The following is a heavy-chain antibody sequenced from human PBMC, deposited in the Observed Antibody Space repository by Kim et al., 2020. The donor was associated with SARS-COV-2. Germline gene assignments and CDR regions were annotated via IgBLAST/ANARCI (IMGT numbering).Heavy chain of an antibody. CDR3: VRDGRGYSYGDFDY. CDR2: ISSNGHTT. D-gene: IGHD5-18*01. Sequence: GGSLRLSCSASGFTFSTYAMHWVRQAPGKELEFVSGISSNGHTTFYADSVKGRFTISRDNSKNTLWLQMSGLRPEDTAVYYCVRDGRGYSYGDFDYWGQGTLVTVSS. V-gene: IGHV3-64D*09. J-gene: IGHJ4*02. CDR1: GFTFSTYA.